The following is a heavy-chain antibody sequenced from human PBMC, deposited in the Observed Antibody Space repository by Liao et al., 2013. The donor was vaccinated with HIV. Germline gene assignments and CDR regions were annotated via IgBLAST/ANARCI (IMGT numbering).Heavy chain of an antibody. CDR1: GGSISSDSYY. Sequence: QVQLQESGPGLVKPSQTLSLTCSVSGGSISSDSYYWSWIRQPAGKGLEWIGRIYSSGTTNYNPSLKSRVTMSVDTSKNQFSLSMTSVTAADTAVYYCARGDXRFLNYWGQGTLVTVTS. CDR3: ARGDXRFLNY. V-gene: IGHV4-61*02. D-gene: IGHD3-3*01. J-gene: IGHJ4*02. CDR2: IYSSGTT.